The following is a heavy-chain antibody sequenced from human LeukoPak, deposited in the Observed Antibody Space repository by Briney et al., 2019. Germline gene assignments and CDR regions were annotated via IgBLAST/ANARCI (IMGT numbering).Heavy chain of an antibody. J-gene: IGHJ4*02. CDR3: ARDLGGHGYNSY. CDR2: IIPIFGTA. D-gene: IGHD5-24*01. V-gene: IGHV1-69*05. CDR1: GGTFSSYA. Sequence: SVKVSCKASGGTFSSYAISWVRQAPGQGLEWMGGIIPIFGTANYAQKFQGRVTMTRDMSTSTVYMELSSLRSEDTAVYYCARDLGGHGYNSYWGQGTLVTVSS.